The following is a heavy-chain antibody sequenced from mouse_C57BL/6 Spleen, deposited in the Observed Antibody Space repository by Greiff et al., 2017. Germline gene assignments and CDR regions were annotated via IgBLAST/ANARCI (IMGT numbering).Heavy chain of an antibody. Sequence: QLQLKQPGAELVKPGASVKLSCKASGYTFTSYWMQWVKQRPGQGLEWIGEIDPSDSYTNYNQKFKGKATLTVDTSSSTAYMQLSSLTSEDSAVYYCARRYYGNYPFDYWGQGTTLTVSS. V-gene: IGHV1-50*01. J-gene: IGHJ2*01. D-gene: IGHD2-1*01. CDR3: ARRYYGNYPFDY. CDR2: IDPSDSYT. CDR1: GYTFTSYW.